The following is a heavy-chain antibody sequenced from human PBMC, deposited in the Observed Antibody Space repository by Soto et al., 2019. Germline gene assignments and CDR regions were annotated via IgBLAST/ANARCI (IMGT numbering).Heavy chain of an antibody. J-gene: IGHJ3*01. CDR3: ARFSEYDAFDL. CDR1: GFTFSDSY. CDR2: ISSSGSSI. Sequence: QVHLVESGGGLVKPGGSLRLSCAASGFTFSDSYMSWIRQAPGKGLEWISYISSSGSSIYYADSVKGRFTVSRDNAKNSLFLQMNRLGVDHPAVYFCARFSEYDAFDLGGQGKVVAVSS. V-gene: IGHV3-11*01.